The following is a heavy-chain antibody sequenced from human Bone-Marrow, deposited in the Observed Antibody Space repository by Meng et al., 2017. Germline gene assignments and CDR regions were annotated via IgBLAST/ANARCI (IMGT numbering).Heavy chain of an antibody. CDR3: AKPLTMTGYFFPGPYYYGMDV. CDR2: ISYDGSNK. D-gene: IGHD3-9*01. CDR1: GFTFSSYA. V-gene: IGHV3-30*04. Sequence: GESLKISCAASGFTFSSYAMHWVRQAPGKGLEWVAVISYDGSNKYYADSVKGRFTISRDNSKNTLYLQMNSLRAEDTAVYYCAKPLTMTGYFFPGPYYYGMDVWGQGTTVTCYS. J-gene: IGHJ6*01.